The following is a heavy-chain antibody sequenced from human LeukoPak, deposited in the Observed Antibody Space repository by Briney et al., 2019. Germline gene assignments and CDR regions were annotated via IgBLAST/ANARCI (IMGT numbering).Heavy chain of an antibody. J-gene: IGHJ5*02. CDR3: VKGLAVAGSNWFDP. CDR1: GYTFTSYG. CDR2: ISAYNGNT. D-gene: IGHD6-19*01. Sequence: ASVKVSCKASGYTFTSYGISWVRQAPGQGLEWMGWISAYNGNTNYAQKLQGRVTMTTDTSTSTAYMELRSLRSDDTALYYCVKGLAVAGSNWFDPWGQGTLVTVSS. V-gene: IGHV1-18*01.